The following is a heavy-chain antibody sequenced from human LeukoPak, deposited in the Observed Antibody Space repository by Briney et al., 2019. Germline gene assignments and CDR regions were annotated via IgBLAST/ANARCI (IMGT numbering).Heavy chain of an antibody. J-gene: IGHJ4*02. D-gene: IGHD4-17*01. Sequence: PSETLSLTCTVSGDSLSRNNRWNGARRPQGRGGEGIGEILDRGTTNYKPSLKRRVTISVDKSQNQFSLNMSSLTAADTAIYYCVSAYGPDYWGQGTLVTVSS. CDR3: VSAYGPDY. CDR1: GDSLSRNNR. V-gene: IGHV4-4*02. CDR2: ILDRGTT.